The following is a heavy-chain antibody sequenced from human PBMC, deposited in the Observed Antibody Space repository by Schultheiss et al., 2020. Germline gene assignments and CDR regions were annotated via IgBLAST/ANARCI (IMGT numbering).Heavy chain of an antibody. CDR2: ISPIFGTA. J-gene: IGHJ5*02. Sequence: ASVKVSCKASGYTFSSYAISWVRQAPGQGLEWMGGISPIFGTANYAQKLQGRVTMTTDTSTSTAYMELRSLRSDDTAVYYCARRVVATIWRGNWFDPWGQGTLVTVSS. D-gene: IGHD5-12*01. CDR1: GYTFSSYA. CDR3: ARRVVATIWRGNWFDP. V-gene: IGHV1-18*01.